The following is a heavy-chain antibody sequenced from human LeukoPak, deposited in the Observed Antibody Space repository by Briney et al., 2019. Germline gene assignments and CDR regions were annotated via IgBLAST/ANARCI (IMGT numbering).Heavy chain of an antibody. V-gene: IGHV5-51*01. CDR1: GYSFPSYW. CDR2: IYPGDSDT. CDR3: ARHRITRSHYYYYYMDV. J-gene: IGHJ6*03. Sequence: GESLKISCKGSGYSFPSYWIGWVRQMPGKGLEWVGIIYPGDSDTRYSPSFQGQVTISADKSISTAYLQWSSLQASDTAMYYCARHRITRSHYYYYYMDVWGKGTTVTVSS. D-gene: IGHD1-20*01.